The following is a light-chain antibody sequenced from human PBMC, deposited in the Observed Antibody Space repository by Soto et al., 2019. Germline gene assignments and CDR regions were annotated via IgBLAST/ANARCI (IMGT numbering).Light chain of an antibody. CDR2: GVS. J-gene: IGLJ3*02. V-gene: IGLV2-14*01. Sequence: QSALTQPASVSGSPGQSITISCTGTSSDVASYDFVSWFQHHPGKAPKVLIYGVSHRPSGVSNRFSGSKSGSTASLTISGLQAEDEADYYCAAWDDSLNGWVFGGGTKVTVL. CDR3: AAWDDSLNGWV. CDR1: SSDVASYDF.